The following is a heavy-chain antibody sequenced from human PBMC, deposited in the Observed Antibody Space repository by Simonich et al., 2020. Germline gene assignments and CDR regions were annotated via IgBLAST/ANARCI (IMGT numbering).Heavy chain of an antibody. J-gene: IGHJ3*02. D-gene: IGHD3-22*01. CDR3: AKDLGERITMIVVVIDAFDI. V-gene: IGHV3-23*01. CDR1: GFTFSSYA. CDR2: ISGSGGST. Sequence: GGGLVQPGGSLRLSCAASGFTFSSYAMSWVRQAPGKGLEWVSAISGSGGSTYYADSGKGRFTISRDNSKNKLYLQMNSLRAEDTAVYYCAKDLGERITMIVVVIDAFDIWGQGTMVTVSS.